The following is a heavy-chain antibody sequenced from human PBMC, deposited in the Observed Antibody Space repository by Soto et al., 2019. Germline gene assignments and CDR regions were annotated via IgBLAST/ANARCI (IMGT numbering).Heavy chain of an antibody. CDR1: GFIFSDYA. V-gene: IGHV3-23*01. J-gene: IGHJ4*02. CDR2: ISGSGDTT. D-gene: IGHD3-16*01. CDR3: ARALSLGGDY. Sequence: EVQLLESGGTLAQPGESLRLSCAASGFIFSDYAMSWVRQGPGKGLEWVSGISGSGDTTNYAASVRGRFTISRDNSKGTLYLQMNTLRAEDTAVYHCARALSLGGDYRGRGTLVTDSS.